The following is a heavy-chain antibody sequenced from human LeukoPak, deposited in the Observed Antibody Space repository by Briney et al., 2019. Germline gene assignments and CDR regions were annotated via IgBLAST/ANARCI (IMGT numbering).Heavy chain of an antibody. CDR2: IYSGDNT. Sequence: GGSLRLSCAASGFTFSNNYMSWVRQAPGKGLEWVSVIYSGDNTYYVESVKGRFTISRDNSKNTLFLQMNRLRAEDTAVHYCAGRRVLDASFDYWGQGTLVTVSS. D-gene: IGHD3-16*01. V-gene: IGHV3-66*02. J-gene: IGHJ4*02. CDR1: GFTFSNNY. CDR3: AGRRVLDASFDY.